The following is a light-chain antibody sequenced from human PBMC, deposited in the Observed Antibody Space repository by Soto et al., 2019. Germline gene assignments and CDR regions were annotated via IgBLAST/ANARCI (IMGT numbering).Light chain of an antibody. Sequence: DIQMTQSPSSLSASVGDRVTITCRASQGISTFFAWYQQKPGKVPKLLIYAASTLQSGVTSRFSGSGSGTNFTLTISSLQADDVATYYCQNYNSAPWTFGQGTKVEIK. CDR1: QGISTF. J-gene: IGKJ1*01. CDR3: QNYNSAPWT. V-gene: IGKV1-27*01. CDR2: AAS.